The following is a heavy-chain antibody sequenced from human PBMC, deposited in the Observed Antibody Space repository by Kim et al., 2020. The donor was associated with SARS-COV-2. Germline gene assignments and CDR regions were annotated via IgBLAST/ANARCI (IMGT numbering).Heavy chain of an antibody. CDR3: AKEGYGRSYYWYFDL. V-gene: IGHV3-33*06. D-gene: IGHD1-26*01. Sequence: ESVKGRFTISRDNSKNTLDLQMNSLSAEDTAVYYGAKEGYGRSYYWYFDLWGRGTLVTVSS. J-gene: IGHJ2*01.